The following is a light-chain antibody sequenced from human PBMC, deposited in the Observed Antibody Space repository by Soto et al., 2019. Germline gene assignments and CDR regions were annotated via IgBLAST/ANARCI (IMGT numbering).Light chain of an antibody. CDR3: QQRYSTPWT. CDR1: QSISSY. V-gene: IGKV1-39*01. Sequence: DIQMTQSPSSLSASVGDRVTITCRASQSISSYLNWYQQKPGKAPKLLIYAASSLQSGVPSRFRGSGSGTDFTLTISSPQPEDFATYYCQQRYSTPWTFGQGTKVEIK. CDR2: AAS. J-gene: IGKJ1*01.